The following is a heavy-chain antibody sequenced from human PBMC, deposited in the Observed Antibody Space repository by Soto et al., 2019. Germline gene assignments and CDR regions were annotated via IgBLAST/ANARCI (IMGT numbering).Heavy chain of an antibody. CDR3: ARQRVVAATLARDAFDI. CDR1: GGSISSSSYY. CDR2: IYYSGTT. V-gene: IGHV4-39*01. J-gene: IGHJ3*02. D-gene: IGHD2-15*01. Sequence: PSETLSLTCTVSGGSISSSSYYWGWIRQPPGKGLEWIGSIYYSGTTYYNPSLKSRVTISVDTSKNQFSLKLSSVTAADTAVYYCARQRVVAATLARDAFDIWGQGTMVTVSS.